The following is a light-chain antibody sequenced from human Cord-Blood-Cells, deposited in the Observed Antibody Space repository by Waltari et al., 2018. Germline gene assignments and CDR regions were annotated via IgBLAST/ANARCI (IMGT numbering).Light chain of an antibody. V-gene: IGLV2-14*01. CDR3: SSYTSSSTVV. CDR1: SSDVGGYNY. CDR2: DVS. Sequence: QSALTQPASVSGSPGQSITISCTGTSSDVGGYNYVSWYQQHPGKAPKLMIYDVSKRPSGFSNRFSGYKSGNTASLTISGLQAEDEADYYCSSYTSSSTVVFGGGTKLTVL. J-gene: IGLJ2*01.